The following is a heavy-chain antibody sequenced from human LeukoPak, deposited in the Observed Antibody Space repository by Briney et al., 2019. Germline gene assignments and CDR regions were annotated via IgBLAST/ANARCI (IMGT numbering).Heavy chain of an antibody. CDR1: GFTFSGYS. CDR2: ISNTGSYT. Sequence: GGSLRLSCAASGFTFSGYSLTWVRQAPGKGLEWVSSISNTGSYTYYLDSVKGRFTISRDNAKNSLFLQMNSLRAEDTAMYYCAKGTKPVMTIPDYWGQGILVTVSS. D-gene: IGHD1/OR15-1a*01. CDR3: AKGTKPVMTIPDY. V-gene: IGHV3-21*04. J-gene: IGHJ4*02.